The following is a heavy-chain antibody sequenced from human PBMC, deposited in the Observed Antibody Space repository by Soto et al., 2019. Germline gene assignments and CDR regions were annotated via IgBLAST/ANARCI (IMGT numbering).Heavy chain of an antibody. CDR1: GGSVSGYY. Sequence: SETLSLTCTVSGGSVSGYYWSWIRQPPGKGLEWIGYIYYSGSTNYNPSLKSRVTISVDTSKNQFSLKLSSVTAADTAVYYCASGAYSGYDKTFDYWGQGTLVTVSS. J-gene: IGHJ4*02. D-gene: IGHD5-12*01. CDR3: ASGAYSGYDKTFDY. CDR2: IYYSGST. V-gene: IGHV4-59*02.